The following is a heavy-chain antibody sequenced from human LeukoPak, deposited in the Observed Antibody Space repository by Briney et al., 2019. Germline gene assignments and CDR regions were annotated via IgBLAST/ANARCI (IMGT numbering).Heavy chain of an antibody. V-gene: IGHV1-24*01. J-gene: IGHJ4*02. CDR2: FDPEDGET. D-gene: IGHD3-22*01. Sequence: GASVKVSCKVSGYTLTELSMHWVRQAPGKGLEWMGGFDPEDGETIYAQKFQGRVTMTEDTSTDTAYMELSSLRSEDTAVYYCATAKLPNYYDSSGYYPLDYWGQGTLVTVSS. CDR1: GYTLTELS. CDR3: ATAKLPNYYDSSGYYPLDY.